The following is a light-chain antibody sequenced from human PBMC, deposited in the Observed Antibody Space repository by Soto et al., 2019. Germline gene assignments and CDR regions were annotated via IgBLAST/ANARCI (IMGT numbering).Light chain of an antibody. J-gene: IGKJ1*01. Sequence: EIVLTQSPGTLSLSPGERATLSCRASQSVTANYLAWYQQKLVQAPRLLIFGASIGATGIPDRFSGSGSETDFTLTISRLEPEDEAMYYCLQYCIPLWTFGQGPKGEIK. CDR1: QSVTANY. CDR3: LQYCIPLWT. CDR2: GAS. V-gene: IGKV3-20*01.